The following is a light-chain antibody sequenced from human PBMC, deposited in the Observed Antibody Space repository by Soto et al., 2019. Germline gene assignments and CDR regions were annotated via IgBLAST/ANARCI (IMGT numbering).Light chain of an antibody. CDR3: QQYNNWPLT. J-gene: IGKJ4*01. CDR2: GTS. V-gene: IGKV3-15*01. Sequence: EIVMTQSPATLSVSPGERATLSCRASQSVYSNLAWYQQKPGQAPRLLIYGTSTRATGIPARFSGSGSGTEFSLTISSLQSEEFAVYYWQQYNNWPLTFGGGTKVEIK. CDR1: QSVYSN.